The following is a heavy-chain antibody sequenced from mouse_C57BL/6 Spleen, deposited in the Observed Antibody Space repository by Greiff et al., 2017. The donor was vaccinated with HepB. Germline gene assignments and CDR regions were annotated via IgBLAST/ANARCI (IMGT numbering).Heavy chain of an antibody. CDR3: ARFEVYDGYLDY. CDR2: IDPSDSYT. J-gene: IGHJ2*01. CDR1: GYTFTSYW. Sequence: QVQLQQPGAELVMPGASVKLSCKASGYTFTSYWMHWVKQRPGQGLEWIGEIDPSDSYTNYNQKVKGKSTLTVDKSSSTAYMQLSSLTSEDSAVYDGARFEVYDGYLDYWGQGTTLTDSS. D-gene: IGHD2-3*01. V-gene: IGHV1-69*01.